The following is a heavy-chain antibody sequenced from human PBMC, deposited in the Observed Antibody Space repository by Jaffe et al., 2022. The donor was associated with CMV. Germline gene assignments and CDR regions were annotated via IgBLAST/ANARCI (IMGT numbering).Heavy chain of an antibody. CDR3: ARAGGSGSYLDGWGLYYYYYYGMDV. CDR2: ISSSSSYI. D-gene: IGHD3-10*01. J-gene: IGHJ6*02. V-gene: IGHV3-21*01. Sequence: EVQLVESGGGLVKPGGSLRLSCAASGFTFSSYSMNWVRQAPGKGLEWVSSISSSSSYIYYADSVKGRFTISRDNAKNSLYLQMNSLRAEDTAVYYCARAGGSGSYLDGWGLYYYYYYGMDVWGQGTTVTVSS. CDR1: GFTFSSYS.